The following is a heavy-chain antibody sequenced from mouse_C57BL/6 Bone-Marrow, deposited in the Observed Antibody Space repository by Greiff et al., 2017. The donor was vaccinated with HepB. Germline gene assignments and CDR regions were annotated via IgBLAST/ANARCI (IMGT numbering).Heavy chain of an antibody. J-gene: IGHJ1*03. D-gene: IGHD1-1*01. CDR3: ARDPRSSYVEWYFDV. V-gene: IGHV3-5*01. CDR2: IYYSGTI. Sequence: VQLQESGPGLVKPSQTVFLTCTVTGISITTGNYRWSWIRQFPGNKLEWIGYIYYSGTITYNPSLTSRTTITRDTPKNQFFLEMNSLTAEDTATYYCARDPRSSYVEWYFDVWGTGTTVTVSS. CDR1: GISITTGNYR.